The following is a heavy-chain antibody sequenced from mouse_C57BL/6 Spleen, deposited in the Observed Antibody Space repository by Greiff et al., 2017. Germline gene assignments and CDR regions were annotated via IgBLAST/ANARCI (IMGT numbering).Heavy chain of an antibody. CDR2: IYPGDGDT. CDR3: ARDGVGRYFDV. CDR1: GYAFSSSW. J-gene: IGHJ1*03. Sequence: VQLQQSGPELVKPGASVKISCKASGYAFSSSWMNWVKQRPGKGLEWIGRIYPGDGDTNYNGKFKGKATLTADKSSSTAYMQLSSLTSEDSAVYFCARDGVGRYFDVWGTGTTVTVSS. D-gene: IGHD4-1*01. V-gene: IGHV1-82*01.